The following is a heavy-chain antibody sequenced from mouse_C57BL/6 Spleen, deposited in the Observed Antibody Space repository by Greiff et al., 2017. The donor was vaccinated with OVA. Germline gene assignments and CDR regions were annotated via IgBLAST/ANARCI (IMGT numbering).Heavy chain of an antibody. V-gene: IGHV5-6*02. CDR2: ISSGGSYT. CDR1: GFTFSSYG. Sequence: EVKLVESGGDLVKPGGSLKLSCAASGFTFSSYGMSWVRQTPDKRLEWVATISSGGSYTYYPDSVKGRFTISRDNAKNTLYLQMSSLKSEDTAMYYCARQELLSYFDYWGQGTTLTVSS. J-gene: IGHJ2*01. CDR3: ARQELLSYFDY.